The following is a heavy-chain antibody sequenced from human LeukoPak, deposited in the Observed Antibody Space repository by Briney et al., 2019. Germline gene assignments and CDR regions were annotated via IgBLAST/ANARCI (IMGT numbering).Heavy chain of an antibody. CDR1: GYTFTSYG. D-gene: IGHD2-2*01. Sequence: EASVNVSRKASGYTFTSYGISWVRQAPGQGLEWMGWISAYNGNTNYAQKLQGRVTMTTDTSTSTAYMELRSLRSDDTAVYYCARVKMLEYQLPPPDDYWGQGTLVTVSS. V-gene: IGHV1-18*01. CDR3: ARVKMLEYQLPPPDDY. J-gene: IGHJ4*02. CDR2: ISAYNGNT.